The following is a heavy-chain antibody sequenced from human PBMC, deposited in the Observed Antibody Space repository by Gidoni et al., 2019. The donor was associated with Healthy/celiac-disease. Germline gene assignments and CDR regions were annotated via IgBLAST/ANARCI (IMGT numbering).Heavy chain of an antibody. V-gene: IGHV3-23*01. J-gene: IGHJ4*02. CDR2: IRGSGCST. D-gene: IGHD2-15*01. Sequence: EVQLLESGGGLVQPGGSLRLSCAASGLTFGSYARSWVRQAPGKVLVWVLAIRGSGCSTYYAVSVRGRFTISRDNSKTTLYLQRNSLRAEDTAVYYCAKGGVSCYRNWGQGTLVTVSS. CDR3: AKGGVSCYRN. CDR1: GLTFGSYA.